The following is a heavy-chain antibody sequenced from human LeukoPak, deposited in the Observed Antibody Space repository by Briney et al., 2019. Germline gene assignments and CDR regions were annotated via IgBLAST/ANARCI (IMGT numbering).Heavy chain of an antibody. CDR3: ARGSATRGYCSSTSCYGDY. V-gene: IGHV1-18*01. CDR1: GYTFTSYG. CDR2: ISAYNGNT. Sequence: ASVKVSCKASGYTFTSYGISWVRQAPGQGLEWMGWISAYNGNTNYAQKLQGRVTMTTDTSTSTAYMELRSLRSDDTAVYYCARGSATRGYCSSTSCYGDYWGQGTLVTVSS. D-gene: IGHD2-2*01. J-gene: IGHJ4*02.